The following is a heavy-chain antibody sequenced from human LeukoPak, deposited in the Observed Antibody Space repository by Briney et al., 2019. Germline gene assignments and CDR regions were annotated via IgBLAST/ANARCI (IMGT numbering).Heavy chain of an antibody. Sequence: PGGSLRLSCAASGFTVSSNYKSWVRQAPGKGLEWVSVIYSGGSTYYADSVKGRFTISRDNSKNTLYLQMNSLRAEDTAVYYCAREIQSMGFDYWGQGTLVTVSS. V-gene: IGHV3-53*01. CDR3: AREIQSMGFDY. CDR1: GFTVSSNY. CDR2: IYSGGST. D-gene: IGHD4-11*01. J-gene: IGHJ4*02.